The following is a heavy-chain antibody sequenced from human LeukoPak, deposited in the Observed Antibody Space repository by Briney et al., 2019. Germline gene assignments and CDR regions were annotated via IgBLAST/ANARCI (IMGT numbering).Heavy chain of an antibody. Sequence: GGSLRLSCAASGFNFDDNAMHWVRQAPGKGLEWVGRIKSKTDGGTTDYAAPVKGRFTISRDDSKNTLYLQMNSLKTEDTAVYYCATSASGPSYFDYWGQGTLVTVSS. J-gene: IGHJ4*02. V-gene: IGHV3-15*01. D-gene: IGHD1-1*01. CDR3: ATSASGPSYFDY. CDR1: GFNFDDNA. CDR2: IKSKTDGGTT.